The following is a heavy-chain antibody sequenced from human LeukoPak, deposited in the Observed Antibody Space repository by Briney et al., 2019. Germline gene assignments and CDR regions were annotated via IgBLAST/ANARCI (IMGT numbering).Heavy chain of an antibody. CDR2: LSGSGGNT. CDR1: GFTFSSYA. CDR3: ASNVRIAALDY. V-gene: IGHV3-23*01. J-gene: IGHJ4*02. Sequence: GGSLRLSCAASGFTFSSYAMSWVRQAPGKGLEWVSGLSGSGGNTIYADSVKGRFTISRDNAKNSLHLQMNSLRAEDTAVYYCASNVRIAALDYWGQGTLVTVSS. D-gene: IGHD6-6*01.